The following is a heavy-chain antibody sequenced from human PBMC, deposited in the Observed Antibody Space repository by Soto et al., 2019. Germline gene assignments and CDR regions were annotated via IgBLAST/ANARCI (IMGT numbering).Heavy chain of an antibody. V-gene: IGHV3-23*01. Sequence: EVQLLKSGGGLVQPGGSMRLACAASGITFSTYAMNWVRQAPGKGLEWVSAISGSGSSTYYADSVKGRFTISRDNYKNTLYLQMSSLRDADTAVYYCATGGSYSDHWGQGTLVTVSS. CDR2: ISGSGSST. D-gene: IGHD3-16*01. CDR3: ATGGSYSDH. CDR1: GITFSTYA. J-gene: IGHJ4*02.